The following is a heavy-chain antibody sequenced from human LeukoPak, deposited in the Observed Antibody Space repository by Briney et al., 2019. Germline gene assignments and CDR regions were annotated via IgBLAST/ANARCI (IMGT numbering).Heavy chain of an antibody. D-gene: IGHD5-18*01. CDR2: ISGSGGST. V-gene: IGHV3-23*01. Sequence: QPGGSLRLSCTASGFTFSSYAMSWARQAPGKGLEWVSAISGSGGSTYYADSVKGRFTISRDNSKNTLYLQMNSLRAEDTAVYYCAKDPILAYSYDYAGDYFDYWGQGTLVTVSS. CDR1: GFTFSSYA. CDR3: AKDPILAYSYDYAGDYFDY. J-gene: IGHJ4*02.